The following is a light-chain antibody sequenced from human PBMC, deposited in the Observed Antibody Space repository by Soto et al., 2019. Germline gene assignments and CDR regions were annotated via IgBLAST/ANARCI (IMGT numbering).Light chain of an antibody. CDR1: SSDVGGYNY. CDR2: DVS. J-gene: IGLJ3*02. V-gene: IGLV2-11*01. CDR3: CSYAGSYTFP. Sequence: QSALTQPRSVSGSPGQSVTISCTGTSSDVGGYNYVSWYQQHPGKAPKLMIYDVSKRPSGVPDRCSGSKSGNTASLTISGLQAEDEADYYCCSYAGSYTFPFGGGTKLTVL.